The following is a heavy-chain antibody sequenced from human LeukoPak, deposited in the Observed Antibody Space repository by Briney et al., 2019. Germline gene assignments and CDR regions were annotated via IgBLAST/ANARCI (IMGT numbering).Heavy chain of an antibody. V-gene: IGHV4-59*08. Sequence: SETLSLTCTVSGRSISSYYWSWTRQPPGKGLEWIGYIYYSGSTNYNPSLKSPVTISVDTSKNQFSLKLSSVTAADTAVYYCARLGCSGGSCYPPYWYYGMDVWGQGTTVTVSS. J-gene: IGHJ6*02. D-gene: IGHD2-15*01. CDR2: IYYSGST. CDR3: ARLGCSGGSCYPPYWYYGMDV. CDR1: GRSISSYY.